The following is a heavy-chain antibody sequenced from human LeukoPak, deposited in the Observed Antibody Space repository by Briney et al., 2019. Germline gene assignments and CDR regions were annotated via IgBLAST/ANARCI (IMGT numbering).Heavy chain of an antibody. CDR3: ARTPFWYYFDY. V-gene: IGHV3-21*04. CDR1: GFTFNTYT. J-gene: IGHJ4*02. D-gene: IGHD2-8*02. CDR2: IYSTSEYI. Sequence: GGSLRLSCVASGFTFNTYTMNWVRQAPGKGLEWVSCIYSTSEYIYYADSVKGRFTISRDNAKNTVYLQMNSLRAEDTAVYYCARTPFWYYFDYWGQGTLVTVSS.